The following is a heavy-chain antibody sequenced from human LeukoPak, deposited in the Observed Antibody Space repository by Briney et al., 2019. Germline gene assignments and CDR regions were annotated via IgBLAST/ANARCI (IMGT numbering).Heavy chain of an antibody. V-gene: IGHV3-30*18. D-gene: IGHD6-19*01. CDR1: GLTFSSYG. Sequence: PGRSLRLSCAASGLTFSSYGMHWVRQAPGKGLEWVAVISYDGSNKYYADSVKGRFTISRDNPKNTLYLQMNSLRAEDTAVYYCAKVDGIAVAGTGFVDYWGQGTLVTVSS. CDR3: AKVDGIAVAGTGFVDY. J-gene: IGHJ4*02. CDR2: ISYDGSNK.